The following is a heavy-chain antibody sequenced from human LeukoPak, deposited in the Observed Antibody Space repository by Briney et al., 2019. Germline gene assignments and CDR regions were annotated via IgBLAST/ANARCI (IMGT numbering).Heavy chain of an antibody. CDR3: ARGHMGLDY. CDR1: GGSISSYY. Sequence: PSEHLSLTCTVSGGSISSYYWSWIRQPPGKGLEWIGYIYLSGISNYNPSLKSRVTISVDTSTNQVSLKLSSVTAADTAVYFCARGHMGLDYWGPGTLVTVPS. CDR2: IYLSGIS. D-gene: IGHD1-26*01. V-gene: IGHV4-59*12. J-gene: IGHJ4*02.